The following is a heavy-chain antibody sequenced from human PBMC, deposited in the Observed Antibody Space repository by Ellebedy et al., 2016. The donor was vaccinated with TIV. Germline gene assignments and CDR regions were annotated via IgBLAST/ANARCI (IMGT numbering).Heavy chain of an antibody. CDR2: ISHSGST. D-gene: IGHD3-9*01. Sequence: SETLSLXXAVYGGSFSDYYWSWIRQPPGKGLEWIGEISHSGSTNYTPSLKSRVTISVDTSKNQFSLNLRSLTAADTAVYYCARMGAGDILTGYTFDIWGQGTMVTVSS. J-gene: IGHJ3*02. CDR1: GGSFSDYY. CDR3: ARMGAGDILTGYTFDI. V-gene: IGHV4-34*01.